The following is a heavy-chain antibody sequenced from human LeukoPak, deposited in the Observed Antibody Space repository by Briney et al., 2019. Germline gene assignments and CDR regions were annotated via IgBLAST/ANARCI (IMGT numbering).Heavy chain of an antibody. Sequence: ASVKVSCKASGGTFNSYGISWVRQAPGQGLEWMGWISAYNGNTNYAQKLQGRVTMTTDTSTSTAYMELRSLRSDDTAVYYCAGALNYGDYNDYWGQGTLVTVSS. J-gene: IGHJ4*02. D-gene: IGHD4-17*01. CDR3: AGALNYGDYNDY. V-gene: IGHV1-18*01. CDR2: ISAYNGNT. CDR1: GGTFNSYG.